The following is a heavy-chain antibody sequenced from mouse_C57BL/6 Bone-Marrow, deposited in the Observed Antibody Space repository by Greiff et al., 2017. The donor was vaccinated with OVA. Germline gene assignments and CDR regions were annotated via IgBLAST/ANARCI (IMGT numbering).Heavy chain of an antibody. CDR3: ARSGDYDDWYFDV. V-gene: IGHV1-18*01. CDR2: INPNNGGT. Sequence: EVQLQQSGPELVKPGASVKISCKASGYTFTDYNMDWVKQSHGKSLEWIGDINPNNGGTIYNQKFKGKATLTVDKSSSTAYMELRSLTSEDTAVYYCARSGDYDDWYFDVWGTGTTVTVSS. CDR1: GYTFTDYN. J-gene: IGHJ1*03. D-gene: IGHD2-4*01.